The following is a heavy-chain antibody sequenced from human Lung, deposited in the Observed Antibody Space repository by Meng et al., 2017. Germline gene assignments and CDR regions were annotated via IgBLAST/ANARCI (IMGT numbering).Heavy chain of an antibody. CDR1: GYTFIDYY. J-gene: IGHJ4*02. V-gene: IGHV1-2*06. CDR3: AREQQWLVQDFDS. CDR2: INPNSGGA. Sequence: QAQLVQSGAEVKKPGASVKVFCKASGYTFIDYYVHWVRQAPGQGLEWMGRINPNSGGADYAQKFQGRVTMTRDKSISTAYMELTRLRSDDAAVYYCAREQQWLVQDFDSWGQGTLVTVSS. D-gene: IGHD6-19*01.